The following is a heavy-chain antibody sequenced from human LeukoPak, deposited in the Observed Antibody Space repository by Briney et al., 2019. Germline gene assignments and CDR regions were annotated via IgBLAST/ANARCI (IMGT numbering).Heavy chain of an antibody. D-gene: IGHD2-21*01. Sequence: SETLSLTCTVSGXSISSNTDFWGWIRQPPGKGLEWIVTIYYGGSTYYNPSLKSRVTISVDTSKSQFSLKLKSVTAADTAVYYCARNNCGGDCYSVYYYGMDVWGQGTTVTVSS. CDR1: GXSISSNTDF. CDR3: ARNNCGGDCYSVYYYGMDV. V-gene: IGHV4-39*01. CDR2: IYYGGST. J-gene: IGHJ6*02.